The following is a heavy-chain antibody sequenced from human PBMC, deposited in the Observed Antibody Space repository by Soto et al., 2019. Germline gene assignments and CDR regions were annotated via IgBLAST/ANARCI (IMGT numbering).Heavy chain of an antibody. Sequence: SLRLSCAASGFTFSSYAMSWVRQAPGKGLEWVSTISGSGGSTYYADSVKGRFSISRDNSKNTLYLQMNSLRPEDTAVYYCAKSLSGWSFFDYWGQGTLVTVSS. CDR2: ISGSGGST. J-gene: IGHJ4*02. D-gene: IGHD6-19*01. CDR1: GFTFSSYA. CDR3: AKSLSGWSFFDY. V-gene: IGHV3-23*01.